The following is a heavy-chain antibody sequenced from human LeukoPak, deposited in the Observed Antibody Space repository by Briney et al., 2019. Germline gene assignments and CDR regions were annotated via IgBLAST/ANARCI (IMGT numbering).Heavy chain of an antibody. CDR2: ISSSSSYI. D-gene: IGHD4-17*01. CDR1: GFTFSSYS. CDR3: ARDLVYGDFKQYFPH. J-gene: IGHJ1*01. Sequence: PGGSLRLSCAASGFTFSSYSMNWVRQAPGKGLEWVSSISSSSSYIYYADSVKGRFTISRGNAKNSLYLQMNSLRAEDTAVYYCARDLVYGDFKQYFPHWGQGTLVTVSS. V-gene: IGHV3-21*01.